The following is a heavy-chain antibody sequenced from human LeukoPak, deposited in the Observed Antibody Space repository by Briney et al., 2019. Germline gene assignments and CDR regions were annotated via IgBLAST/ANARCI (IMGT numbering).Heavy chain of an antibody. D-gene: IGHD5-18*01. CDR2: IYSGGST. J-gene: IGHJ4*02. CDR3: ASENADVDTAMGYFDY. V-gene: IGHV3-53*01. CDR1: GFTFSSNY. Sequence: GGSLRLSCAASGFTFSSNYMSWVRQAPGKGLEWVSVIYSGGSTYYADSVKGRFTISRDNSKNTLYLQMNSLRAEDTAVYYCASENADVDTAMGYFDYWGQGTLVTVSS.